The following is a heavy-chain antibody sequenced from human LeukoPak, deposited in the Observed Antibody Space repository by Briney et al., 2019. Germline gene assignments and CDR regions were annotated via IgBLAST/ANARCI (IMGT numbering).Heavy chain of an antibody. CDR3: ARVVGYDFRRAFDI. D-gene: IGHD3-3*01. J-gene: IGHJ3*02. CDR1: GYSISSGYY. V-gene: IGHV4-38-2*01. Sequence: SETLSLTCAVSGYSISSGYYWGRIRQPPGKGVEWIGSIYHSGSTYYNPSLKSRVTISVDTSKNQFSLKLSSVTAADTAVYYCARVVGYDFRRAFDIWGQGTMVTVSS. CDR2: IYHSGST.